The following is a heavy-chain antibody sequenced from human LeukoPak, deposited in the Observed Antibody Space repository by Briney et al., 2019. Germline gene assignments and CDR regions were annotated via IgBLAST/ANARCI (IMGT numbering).Heavy chain of an antibody. CDR2: MNPNSGNT. CDR3: ARGRIQLWISPFGYYYYGMDV. J-gene: IGHJ6*02. CDR1: GYTFTSYD. V-gene: IGHV1-8*01. Sequence: ASVKVSCKASGYTFTSYDINWVRQATGQGLEWMGWMNPNSGNTGYAQKFQGRVTMTRNTSISTAYMELSSLRSEDTAVYYCARGRIQLWISPFGYYYYGMDVWGQGTTVTVSS. D-gene: IGHD5-18*01.